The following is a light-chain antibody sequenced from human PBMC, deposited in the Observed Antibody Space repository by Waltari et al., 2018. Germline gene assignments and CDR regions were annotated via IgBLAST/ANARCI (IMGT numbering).Light chain of an antibody. CDR2: KDN. Sequence: SYELTQPPSVAVSTGQTARITWSGDTLPQQYAYWYQQKAGQAPVVGIYKDNGRPSGIPERFSGSSSGTTVTLTSRGGQAEDESDYYCQSADSSGAYHVVFGGGTKLTVL. J-gene: IGLJ2*01. V-gene: IGLV3-25*03. CDR1: TLPQQY. CDR3: QSADSSGAYHVV.